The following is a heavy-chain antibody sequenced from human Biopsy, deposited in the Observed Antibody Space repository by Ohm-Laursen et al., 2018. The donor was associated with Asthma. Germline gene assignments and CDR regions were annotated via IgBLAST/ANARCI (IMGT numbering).Heavy chain of an antibody. J-gene: IGHJ4*02. CDR3: ARDVSAAPSIVVVTAADC. CDR2: MSGSATST. Sequence: SLRLSCSASGFTFSNNALSWVRQTPGKGLEWVSSMSGSATSTYYADSVKGRFTISRDNPRSTLYLQMNSLRAEDTAIYYFARDVSAAPSIVVVTAADCWGQGTLVTVSA. D-gene: IGHD2-21*02. CDR1: GFTFSNNA. V-gene: IGHV3-23*01.